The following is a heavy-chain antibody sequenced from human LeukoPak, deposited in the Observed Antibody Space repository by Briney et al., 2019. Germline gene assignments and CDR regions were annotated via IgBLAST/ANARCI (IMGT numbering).Heavy chain of an antibody. D-gene: IGHD3-10*01. CDR2: ISSSSSYI. J-gene: IGHJ4*02. CDR1: GFTLSSYS. V-gene: IGHV3-21*01. CDR3: ARESGGDY. Sequence: GGCLRLSCAASGFTLSSYSMNWVRQAPGKGLEWVSSISSSSSYIYYADSVKGRFTISRDNAKNSLYLQMNSVRAEDTAVYYCARESGGDYWGQGTLVTVSS.